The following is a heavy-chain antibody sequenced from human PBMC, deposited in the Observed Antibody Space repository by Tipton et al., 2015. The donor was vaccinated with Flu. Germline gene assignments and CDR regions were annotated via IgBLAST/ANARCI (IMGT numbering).Heavy chain of an antibody. Sequence: QLVQSGAEVKKPGASVKVSCKASGYTFTSYDINWVRQATGQGLEWMGWMNPNSGNTGYAQKFQGRVTMTRNTSISTAYMELSSLRSEDTAVYYCARVSYYDFWSGYWKHYYCGMNVWGQGTTVTVSS. J-gene: IGHJ6*02. CDR2: MNPNSGNT. V-gene: IGHV1-8*01. D-gene: IGHD3-3*01. CDR1: GYTFTSYD. CDR3: ARVSYYDFWSGYWKHYYCGMNV.